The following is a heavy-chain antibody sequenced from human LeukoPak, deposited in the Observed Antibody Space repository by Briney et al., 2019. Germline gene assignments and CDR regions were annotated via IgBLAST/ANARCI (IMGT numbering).Heavy chain of an antibody. CDR3: ARAGLAARMTYRLYYYYYMDV. CDR2: INHSGST. Sequence: SETLSLTCAVYGGSFSGYYWSWIRQPPGKGLEWIGEINHSGSTNYNPSLKSRVTISVDTSKNQFSLKLSSVTAADTAVYYCARAGLAARMTYRLYYYYYMDVWGKGTTVTVSS. CDR1: GGSFSGYY. J-gene: IGHJ6*03. V-gene: IGHV4-34*01. D-gene: IGHD6-6*01.